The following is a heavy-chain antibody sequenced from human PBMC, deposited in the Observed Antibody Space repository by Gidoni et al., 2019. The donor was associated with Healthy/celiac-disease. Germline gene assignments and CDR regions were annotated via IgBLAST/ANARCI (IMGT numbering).Heavy chain of an antibody. CDR1: GGSISSSSYY. CDR3: ARRGLFDY. J-gene: IGHJ4*02. V-gene: IGHV4-39*01. CDR2: IYYSGST. Sequence: QLQLQESGPGLGKPSETLSPTCTVSGGSISSSSYYWGWIRQPPGKGLEWIGSIYYSGSTYYNPSLKSRVTISVDTSKNQFSLKLSSVTAADTAVYYCARRGLFDYWGQGTLVTVSS.